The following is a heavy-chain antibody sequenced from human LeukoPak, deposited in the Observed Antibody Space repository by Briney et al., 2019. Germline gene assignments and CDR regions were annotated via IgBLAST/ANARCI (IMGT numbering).Heavy chain of an antibody. CDR1: RGSITNFY. Sequence: SETLSLTRMVSRGSITNFYWSWIRQPPGKGVEYMGYIYYSGCTKYNLSLMSRVTISVLKSKYRFSLRLTSVTAADTAMYYWVRGGGSSSLYRGNWFAPWGQGTLVTVSS. CDR3: VRGGGSSSLYRGNWFAP. D-gene: IGHD6-13*01. CDR2: IYYSGCT. V-gene: IGHV4-59*01. J-gene: IGHJ5*02.